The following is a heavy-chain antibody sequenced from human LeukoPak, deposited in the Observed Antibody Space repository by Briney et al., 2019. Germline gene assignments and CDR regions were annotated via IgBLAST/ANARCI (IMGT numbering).Heavy chain of an antibody. D-gene: IGHD3-3*01. CDR2: IIPIFGTA. CDR1: GGTFSSYA. Sequence: SVKVSCKASGGTFSSYAISWLRQAPGQGLEWMGRIIPIFGTANYAQKFQGRVTITTDESTSTAYMELSSLRSEDTAVYYCASAPEYYDFWSGLGDWGQGTLVTVSS. V-gene: IGHV1-69*05. J-gene: IGHJ4*02. CDR3: ASAPEYYDFWSGLGD.